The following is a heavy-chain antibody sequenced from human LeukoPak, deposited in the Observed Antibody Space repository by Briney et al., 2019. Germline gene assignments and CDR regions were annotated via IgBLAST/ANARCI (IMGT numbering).Heavy chain of an antibody. CDR2: ISQDGSEK. Sequence: AGGSLRLSCAASGFTFNSHWMNWVRQAPGKGLQWVAHISQDGSEKYYVDSVKGRFTISRDNTKNSLYLQMSSLRAEDTAVYYCATRSFYGDLSFDYWGQGTLVTVSS. D-gene: IGHD4-17*01. V-gene: IGHV3-7*03. CDR3: ATRSFYGDLSFDY. CDR1: GFTFNSHW. J-gene: IGHJ4*02.